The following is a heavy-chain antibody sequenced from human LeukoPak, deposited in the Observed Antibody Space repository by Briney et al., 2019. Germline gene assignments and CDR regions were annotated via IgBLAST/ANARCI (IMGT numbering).Heavy chain of an antibody. CDR1: GGSFSGYY. D-gene: IGHD3-10*01. Sequence: PSETLSLTCAVYGGSFSGYYWSWIRQPPGKGLEWIGEINHSGSTNHNPSLKSRVTISVDTSKNQFSLKLSSVTAADTAVYYCARRAYGSGRRYWGQGTLVTVSS. CDR2: INHSGST. J-gene: IGHJ4*02. V-gene: IGHV4-34*01. CDR3: ARRAYGSGRRY.